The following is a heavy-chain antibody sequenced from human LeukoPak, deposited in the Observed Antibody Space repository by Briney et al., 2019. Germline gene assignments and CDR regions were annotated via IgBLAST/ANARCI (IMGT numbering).Heavy chain of an antibody. V-gene: IGHV3-64*01. Sequence: PGGPLRLSCAASGFTFSSYAIHWVRQAPGKGLEYVSSISGNGDSTFYANSVKGRFTISRDDSKNTLYLQMGSLRAEDMAVYYCARVGYSSPFDYWGQGTLVTVSS. CDR2: ISGNGDST. CDR1: GFTFSSYA. CDR3: ARVGYSSPFDY. J-gene: IGHJ4*02. D-gene: IGHD6-13*01.